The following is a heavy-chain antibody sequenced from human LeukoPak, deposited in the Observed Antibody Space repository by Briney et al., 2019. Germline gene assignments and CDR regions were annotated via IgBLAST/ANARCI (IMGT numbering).Heavy chain of an antibody. CDR1: GFTFSNYW. CDR3: ARGKIAVAGRGAFDI. J-gene: IGHJ3*02. Sequence: GGSLRLSCAASGFTFSNYWMNWVRQAPGKGLEWVANIKQDGGEKSYVDSVKGRFTISRDNAKNSLYLQMNSLRAEDTAVYYCARGKIAVAGRGAFDIWGQGTMVTVSS. D-gene: IGHD6-19*01. V-gene: IGHV3-7*01. CDR2: IKQDGGEK.